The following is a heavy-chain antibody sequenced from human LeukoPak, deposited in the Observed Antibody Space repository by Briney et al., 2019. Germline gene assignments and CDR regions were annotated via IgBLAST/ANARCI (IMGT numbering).Heavy chain of an antibody. CDR2: ISSSGSSI. Sequence: GGSLRLSCAASGFTFSSYGMHWVRQAPGKGLEWVSYISSSGSSIYFADSVKGRFTISRDNAKNSLYLQMNSLRAEDTAVYYCARGGEYSSTWRYYYYMDVWGKGTTVTISS. CDR3: ARGGEYSSTWRYYYYMDV. J-gene: IGHJ6*03. V-gene: IGHV3-48*03. CDR1: GFTFSSYG. D-gene: IGHD6-13*01.